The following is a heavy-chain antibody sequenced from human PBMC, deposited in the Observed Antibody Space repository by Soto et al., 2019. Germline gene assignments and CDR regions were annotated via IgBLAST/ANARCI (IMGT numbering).Heavy chain of an antibody. D-gene: IGHD3-22*01. CDR2: INPSGGST. J-gene: IGHJ3*02. V-gene: IGHV1-46*01. CDR3: ARDGDYYDSSGYYYGAFDI. CDR1: GYTFTSYY. Sequence: VASVKVSCKASGYTFTSYYMHWVRQAPGQGLEWMGIINPSGGSTSYAQKFQGRVTMTRDTSTSTVYMELSSLRSEDTAVYYCARDGDYYDSSGYYYGAFDIWGQGTMVTVSS.